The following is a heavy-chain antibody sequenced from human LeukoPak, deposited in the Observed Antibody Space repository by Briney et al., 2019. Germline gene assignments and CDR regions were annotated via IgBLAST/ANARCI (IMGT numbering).Heavy chain of an antibody. V-gene: IGHV4-59*12. CDR1: GGSISSYY. CDR2: IYYSGST. J-gene: IGHJ4*02. Sequence: PSETLSLTCTVSGGSISSYYWSWIRQPPGKGLEWIGYIYYSGSTNYNPSLKSRVTISVDTSKNQFSLQLNSVTPEDAAVYYCARYYDSTGSFDFWGQGTLVTVSS. D-gene: IGHD3-22*01. CDR3: ARYYDSTGSFDF.